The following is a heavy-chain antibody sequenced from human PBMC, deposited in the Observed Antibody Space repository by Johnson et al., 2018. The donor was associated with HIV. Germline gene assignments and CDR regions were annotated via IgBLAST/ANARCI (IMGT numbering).Heavy chain of an antibody. Sequence: VQLVESGGGLAKPAWSPRLSCAASQFTFSSYYMNCVRQAPGKGLEWVANIKQDGSEKYYVDSVKGRFTISRDNAKNSLYLQMNSLRAEDTAVYYCARVLWDYGEEDAFDIWGQGTMVTVSS. D-gene: IGHD4-17*01. CDR1: QFTFSSYY. V-gene: IGHV3-7*01. CDR3: ARVLWDYGEEDAFDI. J-gene: IGHJ3*02. CDR2: IKQDGSEK.